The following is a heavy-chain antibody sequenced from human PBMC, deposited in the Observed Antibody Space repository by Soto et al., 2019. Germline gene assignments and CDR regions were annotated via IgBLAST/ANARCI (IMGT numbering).Heavy chain of an antibody. CDR2: IIPISDTT. J-gene: IGHJ6*02. Sequence: QVQLVQSGAEVKKPGPSVKVSCKASGGTFSSYAISWVRQAPGQGLEWMGGIIPISDTTNYAQKFQGRVTITAGESTSTAYMELSSLRSEDTAVYYCARSQGSSTSLEIYYYYYYGMDVWGQGNTVTVSS. CDR3: ARSQGSSTSLEIYYYYYYGMDV. CDR1: GGTFSSYA. D-gene: IGHD2-2*01. V-gene: IGHV1-69*01.